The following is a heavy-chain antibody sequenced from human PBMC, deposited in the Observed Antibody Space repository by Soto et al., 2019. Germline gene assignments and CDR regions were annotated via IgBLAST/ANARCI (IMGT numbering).Heavy chain of an antibody. D-gene: IGHD6-6*01. CDR1: GGSISSGGYY. J-gene: IGHJ3*02. CDR2: IYYSGST. CDR3: ARVIAALITHHPDAFDI. Sequence: SETLSLTCTVSGGSISSGGYYWSWIRQHPGKGLEWIGYIYYSGSTYYNPSLKSRVTISVDTSKNQFSLKLSSVTAADTAVYYCARVIAALITHHPDAFDIWGQGTIVTVSS. V-gene: IGHV4-31*03.